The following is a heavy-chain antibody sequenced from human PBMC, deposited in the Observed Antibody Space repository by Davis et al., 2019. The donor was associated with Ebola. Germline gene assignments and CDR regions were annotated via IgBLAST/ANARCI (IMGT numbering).Heavy chain of an antibody. CDR3: ARGDYYYGMDV. V-gene: IGHV4-34*01. CDR1: GGSFSGYY. Sequence: MPSETLSLTCAVYGGSFSGYYWSWIRQPPGKGLEWIGEINHSGSTNYNPSLKSRVTISVDTSKNQFSLKLSSVTAADTAVYYCARGDYYYGMDVWGQGTTVTVS. J-gene: IGHJ6*02. CDR2: INHSGST.